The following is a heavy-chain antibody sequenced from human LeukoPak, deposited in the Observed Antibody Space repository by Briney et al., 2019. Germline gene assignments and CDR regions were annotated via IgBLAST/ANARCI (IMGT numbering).Heavy chain of an antibody. V-gene: IGHV4-39*07. J-gene: IGHJ4*02. CDR1: GGSISSSSYY. Sequence: SETLSLTCTVSGGSISSSSYYWGWIRQPPGKGLEWIGNIYYSGSTYYNPSLKSRVTISVDTSKNQFSLKLSSVTAADTAVYYCARAPTRSSNLVTGYLFDSWGQGILVTVSS. CDR2: IYYSGST. D-gene: IGHD3-9*01. CDR3: ARAPTRSSNLVTGYLFDS.